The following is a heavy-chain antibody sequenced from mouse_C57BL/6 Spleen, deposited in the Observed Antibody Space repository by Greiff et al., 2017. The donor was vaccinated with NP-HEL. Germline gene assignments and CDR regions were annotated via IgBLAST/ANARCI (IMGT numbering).Heavy chain of an antibody. CDR3: ARGSGRYFDV. CDR1: GYSFTGYY. Sequence: VQLKQSGPELVKPGASVKISCKASGYSFTGYYMNWVKQSPEKSLEWIGEINPSTGGTTYNQKFKAKATLTVDKSSSTAYMQLKSLTSEDSAVYYCARGSGRYFDVWGTGTTVTVSS. D-gene: IGHD3-1*01. J-gene: IGHJ1*03. V-gene: IGHV1-42*01. CDR2: INPSTGGT.